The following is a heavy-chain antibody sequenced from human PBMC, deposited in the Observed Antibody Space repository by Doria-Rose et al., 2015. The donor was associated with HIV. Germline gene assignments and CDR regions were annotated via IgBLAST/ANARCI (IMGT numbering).Heavy chain of an antibody. CDR1: GGSFSGYC. Sequence: QVQLQQWDAGLVKPSETLSLTCAVFGGSFSGYCWSWIRQPPVKGLEWIGEINHSGSTNYKTSLKSRVTISLDTPRNLFSRKLSSVTAADTAVYYCARGLLRGGWNDVDYYYGMDVWGQGTTVTVSS. J-gene: IGHJ6*02. V-gene: IGHV4-34*01. D-gene: IGHD1-1*01. CDR3: ARGLLRGGWNDVDYYYGMDV. CDR2: INHSGST.